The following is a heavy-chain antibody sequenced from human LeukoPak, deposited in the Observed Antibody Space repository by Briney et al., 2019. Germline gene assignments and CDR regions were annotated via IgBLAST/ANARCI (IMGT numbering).Heavy chain of an antibody. J-gene: IGHJ6*03. Sequence: PGGSLRLSCAASGFTVSSNYMSWVRQAPGKGLEWVSAISGSGGSTYYADSVKGRFTISRDNSKNTLYLQMNSLRAEDTAVYYCANDLGQRLTYYYYMDVWGKGTTVTVSS. CDR3: ANDLGQRLTYYYYMDV. D-gene: IGHD5-24*01. V-gene: IGHV3-23*01. CDR1: GFTVSSNY. CDR2: ISGSGGST.